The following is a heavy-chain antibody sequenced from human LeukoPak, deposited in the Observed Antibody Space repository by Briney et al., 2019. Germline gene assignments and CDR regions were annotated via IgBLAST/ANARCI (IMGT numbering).Heavy chain of an antibody. D-gene: IGHD3-10*01. J-gene: IGHJ5*02. CDR1: GGSISSGGYS. Sequence: SETLSLTCAVSGGSISSGGYSWSWIRQPPGKGLEWIGYIYYSGSTNYNPSLKSRVTISVDTSKNQFSLKLSSVTAADTAVYYCARRMVRGVIRQRGWFDPWGQGTLVTVSS. CDR3: ARRMVRGVIRQRGWFDP. V-gene: IGHV4-61*08. CDR2: IYYSGST.